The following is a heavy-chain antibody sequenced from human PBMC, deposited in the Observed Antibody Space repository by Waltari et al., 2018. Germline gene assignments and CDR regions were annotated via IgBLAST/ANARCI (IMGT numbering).Heavy chain of an antibody. Sequence: QVQLVESGGGVVQPGRSLRLSCAASGFTFSSYGMHWVRQAPGKGREWVAVISYDGSNKYYADSVKGRFTISRDNSKNTLYLQMNSLRAEDTAVYYCAKDLRRYPPRKYYYYGMDVWGQGTTVTVSS. V-gene: IGHV3-30*18. J-gene: IGHJ6*02. CDR1: GFTFSSYG. CDR3: AKDLRRYPPRKYYYYGMDV. CDR2: ISYDGSNK. D-gene: IGHD1-1*01.